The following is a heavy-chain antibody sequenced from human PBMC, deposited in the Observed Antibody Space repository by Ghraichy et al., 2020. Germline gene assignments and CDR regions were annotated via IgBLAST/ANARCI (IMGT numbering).Heavy chain of an antibody. V-gene: IGHV4-39*01. CDR1: GVPISSSSYY. J-gene: IGHJ4*02. CDR2: VFYSGNT. Sequence: SETLSLTCTVSGVPISSSSYYWAWIRQPPGKGLEWIGSVFYSGNTYYNPSLKSRVTISVDTSKNHFSLKLNSLTAADTAVYYCARHVFHTASDYWGQGTLVTVSS. D-gene: IGHD5-18*01. CDR3: ARHVFHTASDY.